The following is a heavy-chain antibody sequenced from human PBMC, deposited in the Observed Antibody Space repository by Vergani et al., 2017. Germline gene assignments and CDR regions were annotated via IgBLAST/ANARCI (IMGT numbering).Heavy chain of an antibody. J-gene: IGHJ4*02. CDR1: GDSVSSNSAA. CDR3: AREVKNCSGGSCYSTFDY. CDR2: TYYRSKWYN. D-gene: IGHD2-15*01. Sequence: QVQLQQSGPGLVKPSQTLSLTCAISGDSVSSNSAAWNWIRQSPSRGLEWLGRTYYRSKWYNDYAVSVKSRITINPDTSKNQFSLQLNSVTTEGTAVYYWAREVKNCSGGSCYSTFDYWGQGTLVTVSS. V-gene: IGHV6-1*01.